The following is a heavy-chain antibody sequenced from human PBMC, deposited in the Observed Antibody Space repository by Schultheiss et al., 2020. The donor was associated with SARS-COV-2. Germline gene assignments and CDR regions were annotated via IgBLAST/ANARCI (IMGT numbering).Heavy chain of an antibody. V-gene: IGHV3-21*06. CDR2: ISTSSSHI. CDR3: ARGRDNFQPGYYYGMDV. J-gene: IGHJ6*02. CDR1: GFTFSMYS. Sequence: GESLKISCAASGFTFSMYSMNWVRQAPGKVLEWISSISTSSSHIYYADSVKGRFTISRDNAKNSLYLQLNSLRAEDTAVYYCARGRDNFQPGYYYGMDVWGQGTTVTVSS. D-gene: IGHD5-24*01.